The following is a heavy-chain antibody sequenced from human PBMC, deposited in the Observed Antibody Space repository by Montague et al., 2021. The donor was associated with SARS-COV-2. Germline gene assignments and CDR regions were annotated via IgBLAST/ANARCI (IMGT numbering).Heavy chain of an antibody. CDR1: GFTLSSFA. V-gene: IGHV3-30*04. CDR2: ISYDVSDK. D-gene: IGHD6-13*01. CDR3: ARDVYSSSWFARPDN. Sequence: SLRLSCAASGFTLSSFAVHWVRQAPGKGLEWVAVISYDVSDKYXXXSXXXRFTISRDNSKNTLYLQMNSLRAEDTAVSYCARDVYSSSWFARPDNWGQGTLVTVSS. J-gene: IGHJ4*02.